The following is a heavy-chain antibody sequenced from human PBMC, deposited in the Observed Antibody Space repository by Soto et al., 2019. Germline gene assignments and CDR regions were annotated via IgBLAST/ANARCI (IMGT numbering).Heavy chain of an antibody. CDR3: ARVRRFTLLTSGYYYGSGSPDDAFDI. CDR2: IYYSGST. D-gene: IGHD3-10*01. CDR1: GGSISSGGYY. V-gene: IGHV4-31*03. J-gene: IGHJ3*02. Sequence: PSETLSLTCTVSGGSISSGGYYWSWIRQHPGKGLEWIGYIYYSGSTYYNPSLKSRVTISVDTSKNQFSLKLSSVTAADTAVYYCARVRRFTLLTSGYYYGSGSPDDAFDIWGQGTMVTVSS.